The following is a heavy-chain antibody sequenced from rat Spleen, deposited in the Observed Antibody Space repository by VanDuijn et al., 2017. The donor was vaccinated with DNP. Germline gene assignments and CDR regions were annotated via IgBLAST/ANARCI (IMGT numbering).Heavy chain of an antibody. D-gene: IGHD4-1*01. CDR3: AIANGNY. J-gene: IGHJ2*01. CDR2: IHSDGGST. CDR1: GFTFSDYN. V-gene: IGHV5-7*01. Sequence: EVRLVESGGGLVQPGRSLKLSCAASGFTFSDYNMAWVRQAPKKGLEWVATIHSDGGSTYYPDSVKGRFTVSRDNAENTVYLQMNSLRSEDTATYYCAIANGNYWGQGVMVTVSS.